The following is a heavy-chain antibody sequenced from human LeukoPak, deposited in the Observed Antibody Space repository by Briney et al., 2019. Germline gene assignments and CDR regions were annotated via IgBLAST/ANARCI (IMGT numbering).Heavy chain of an antibody. CDR3: ARQWLVSDGDFDY. CDR2: IYYSGST. Sequence: PSETLSLTCTVSGGSISSSSYYWGWIRQPPGKGLEWIGSIYYSGSTYYNPSLKSRVTISVDTSKNQFSLKLSSVTAADTAVYYCARQWLVSDGDFDYWGQGTLVTVSS. CDR1: GGSISSSSYY. J-gene: IGHJ4*02. D-gene: IGHD6-19*01. V-gene: IGHV4-39*01.